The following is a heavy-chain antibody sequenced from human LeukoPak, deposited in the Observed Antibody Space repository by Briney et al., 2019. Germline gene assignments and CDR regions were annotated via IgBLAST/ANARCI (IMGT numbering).Heavy chain of an antibody. Sequence: GGSLRLSCAASGFTFSNSWMNWVRQAPGKGLEWVATIKPDGSEKYYVGSVKGRFTISRDNAKNSLYLQMNSLRAEDTALYYCARDVGSSGYYYSPWFDPWGQGTLVTVSS. J-gene: IGHJ5*02. D-gene: IGHD3-22*01. CDR3: ARDVGSSGYYYSPWFDP. CDR1: GFTFSNSW. V-gene: IGHV3-7*03. CDR2: IKPDGSEK.